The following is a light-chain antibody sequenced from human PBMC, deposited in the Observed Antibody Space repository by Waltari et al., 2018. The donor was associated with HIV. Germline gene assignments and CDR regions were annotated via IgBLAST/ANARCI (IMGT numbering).Light chain of an antibody. V-gene: IGKV1-33*01. CDR2: AAS. CDR3: QQYDNRPHT. CDR1: QDIIKY. Sequence: DIQMTQSPSSLSASVRDRVTITSQASQDIIKYLNWYQQKPGKAPKLLIYAASNLETGVPARFSGGGSGTDFTFTISSLQPEDIATYYCQQYDNRPHTFGGGTKVEI. J-gene: IGKJ4*01.